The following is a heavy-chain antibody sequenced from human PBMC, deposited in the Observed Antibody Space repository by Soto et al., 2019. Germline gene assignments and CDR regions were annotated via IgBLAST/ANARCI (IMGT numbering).Heavy chain of an antibody. CDR2: IWYDGSNK. CDR1: GFTFSSYG. J-gene: IGHJ4*02. Sequence: HPGGSLRLSCAASGFTFSSYGMHWVRQAPGKGLEWVAVIWYDGSNKYYADSVKGRFTISRDNSKNTLYLQMNSLRAEDTAVYYCATGTYGDYSQGVFYFDYWGQGTLVTVSS. CDR3: ATGTYGDYSQGVFYFDY. D-gene: IGHD4-17*01. V-gene: IGHV3-33*01.